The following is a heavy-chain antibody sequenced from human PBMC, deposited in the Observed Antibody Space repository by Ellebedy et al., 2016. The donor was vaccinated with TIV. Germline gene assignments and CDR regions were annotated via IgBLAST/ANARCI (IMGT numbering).Heavy chain of an antibody. V-gene: IGHV4-30-4*08. Sequence: SETLSLTCTVSGGSIGSDDYYWSWIRQPPGKGLEWIGYIFYSGSTYYNPSLKSLVTISGDTSKNQFSLHLTSVTAADTAVYYCARQKTDSGSFLCDIWGQGTMVTVSS. D-gene: IGHD3-3*01. CDR2: IFYSGST. CDR3: ARQKTDSGSFLCDI. CDR1: GGSIGSDDYY. J-gene: IGHJ3*02.